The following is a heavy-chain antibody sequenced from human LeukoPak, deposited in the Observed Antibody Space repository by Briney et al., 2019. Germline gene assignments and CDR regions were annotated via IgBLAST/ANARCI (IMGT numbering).Heavy chain of an antibody. CDR3: AKGTSYNWNDGWFDP. CDR2: IRNDGTNK. V-gene: IGHV3-30*02. Sequence: GGSLRLSCAASGFTFSGSGMHWVRQAPGKGLEWVAFIRNDGTNKYYAESVKGRFAISRDNSKNTLYLQMNSLRAEDTAVYYCAKGTSYNWNDGWFDPWGNGILVTVSS. D-gene: IGHD1-20*01. J-gene: IGHJ5*02. CDR1: GFTFSGSG.